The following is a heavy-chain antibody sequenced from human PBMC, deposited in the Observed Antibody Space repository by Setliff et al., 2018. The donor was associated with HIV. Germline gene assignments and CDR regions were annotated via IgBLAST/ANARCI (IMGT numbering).Heavy chain of an antibody. V-gene: IGHV4-4*07. J-gene: IGHJ4*02. Sequence: PSETLSLTCTVSGGSISGYFWSWIRQPAGKGLEWIGRTFTSGITNYSPSLKSRVTMSVDTSKNQFSLNLTSVTAADTAVYYCAREPKGGDGRALDYWGQGTLVTVSS. D-gene: IGHD3-16*01. CDR3: AREPKGGDGRALDY. CDR2: TFTSGIT. CDR1: GGSISGYF.